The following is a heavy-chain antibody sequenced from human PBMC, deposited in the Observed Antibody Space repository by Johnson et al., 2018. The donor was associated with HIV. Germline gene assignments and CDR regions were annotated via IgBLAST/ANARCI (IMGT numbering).Heavy chain of an antibody. CDR3: AREIIAAADDI. Sequence: QMQLVESGGGVVQPGRSLRLSCTASGFTFSNYAIHWVRQAPGKGLEWVAGITYDGTNKYYADSVKGRFTISRDNAKNSLYLQMNSLRAEDTAVYDCAREIIAAADDIWGQGTMVTVSS. D-gene: IGHD6-13*01. V-gene: IGHV3-30*03. J-gene: IGHJ3*02. CDR1: GFTFSNYA. CDR2: ITYDGTNK.